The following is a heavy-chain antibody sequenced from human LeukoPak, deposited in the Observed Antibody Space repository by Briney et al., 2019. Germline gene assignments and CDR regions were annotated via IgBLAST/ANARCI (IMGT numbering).Heavy chain of an antibody. J-gene: IGHJ5*02. CDR2: IYYSGST. CDR1: GGSISSSSYY. V-gene: IGHV4-39*01. Sequence: SETLSLTCTVSGGSISSSSYYWGWIRQPPGKGLEWIGSIYYSGSTYYNPSLKSRVTISVDTSKNQFSLKLSSVTAADTAVYYCARQRRRYCSGGSCSRNWFDPWGQGTLVTVSS. D-gene: IGHD2-15*01. CDR3: ARQRRRYCSGGSCSRNWFDP.